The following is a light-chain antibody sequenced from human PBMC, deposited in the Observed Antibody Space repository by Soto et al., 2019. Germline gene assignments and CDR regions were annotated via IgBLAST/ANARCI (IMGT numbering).Light chain of an antibody. Sequence: EIVLTQSPATLSLSPGERATLSCMAIQSVSNYLAWYQEKPGQAPRLLIYDAFNRATGIPARFSGSGSGTDFTLTISSLEPEDFAVYYCHQRSSWPITFGQGTRLEIK. V-gene: IGKV3-11*01. CDR3: HQRSSWPIT. J-gene: IGKJ5*01. CDR2: DAF. CDR1: QSVSNY.